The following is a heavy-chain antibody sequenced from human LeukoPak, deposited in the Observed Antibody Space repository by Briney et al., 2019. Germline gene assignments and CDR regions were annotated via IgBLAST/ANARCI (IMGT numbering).Heavy chain of an antibody. CDR3: ARTAQEYYYDSSGYYSHYYYYYMDV. J-gene: IGHJ6*03. CDR2: TRNKANSYTT. D-gene: IGHD3-22*01. CDR1: GGSISSGSYY. V-gene: IGHV3-72*01. Sequence: LSLTCTVSGGSISSGSYYWSWIRQPAGKGLEWVGRTRNKANSYTTEYAASVKGRFTISRDDSKNSLYLQMNSLKTEDTAVYYCARTAQEYYYDSSGYYSHYYYYYMDVWGKGTTVTISS.